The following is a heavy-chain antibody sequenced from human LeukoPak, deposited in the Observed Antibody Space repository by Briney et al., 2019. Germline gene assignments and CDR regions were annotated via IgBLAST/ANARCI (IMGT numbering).Heavy chain of an antibody. V-gene: IGHV1-69*13. J-gene: IGHJ4*02. D-gene: IGHD3-16*02. CDR1: GYTFTSYG. CDR3: ARDHYDYVWGSYRYTDFDY. CDR2: IIPIFGTA. Sequence: GGSVKVSCKASGYTFTSYGISWVRQAPGQGLEWMGGIIPIFGTANYAQKFQGRVTITADESTSTAYMELSSLRSEDTAVYYCARDHYDYVWGSYRYTDFDYWGQGTLVTVSS.